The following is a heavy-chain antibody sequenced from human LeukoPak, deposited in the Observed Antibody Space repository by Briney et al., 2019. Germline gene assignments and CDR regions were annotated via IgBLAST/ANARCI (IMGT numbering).Heavy chain of an antibody. CDR1: GYTFTSYY. D-gene: IGHD3-10*01. CDR2: INPSGGST. CDR3: AKYYSTSGSSGGRVFDY. V-gene: IGHV1-46*01. Sequence: ASVKVSCKASGYTFTSYYMHWVRQAPGQGLEWMGIINPSGGSTSYAQKFQGRVTMTRDTSTSTVYMELSSLRSEDTAVYYCAKYYSTSGSSGGRVFDYWGQGSLVTVSS. J-gene: IGHJ4*02.